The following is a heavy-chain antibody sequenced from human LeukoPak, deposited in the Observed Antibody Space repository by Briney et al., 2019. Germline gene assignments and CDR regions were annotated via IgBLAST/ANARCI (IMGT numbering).Heavy chain of an antibody. Sequence: PGGSLRLSCAASGFTFSSYSMNWVRQAPGKGLEWVSSISSSSSYIYYADSVKGRFTISRDNAKNSLYLQVNSLRAEDTAVYYCARDSSSSLIGPTLLRDYMDVWGKGTTVTVSS. J-gene: IGHJ6*03. CDR1: GFTFSSYS. CDR2: ISSSSSYI. CDR3: ARDSSSSLIGPTLLRDYMDV. D-gene: IGHD6-6*01. V-gene: IGHV3-21*01.